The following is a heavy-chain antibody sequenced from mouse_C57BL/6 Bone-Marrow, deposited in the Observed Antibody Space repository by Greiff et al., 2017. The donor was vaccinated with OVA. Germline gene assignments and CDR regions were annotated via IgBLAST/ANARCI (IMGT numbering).Heavy chain of an antibody. J-gene: IGHJ1*03. CDR3: AREVRWLLPYWYFDV. CDR1: GYTFTDYY. CDR2: INPYNGGT. V-gene: IGHV1-19*01. Sequence: EVKLLESGPVLVKPGASVKMSCKASGYTFTDYYMNWVKQSHGKSLEWIGVINPYNGGTSYNQKFKGKATLTVDKSSSTAYMELNSLTSEDSAVYYWAREVRWLLPYWYFDVWGTGTTVTVSA. D-gene: IGHD2-3*01.